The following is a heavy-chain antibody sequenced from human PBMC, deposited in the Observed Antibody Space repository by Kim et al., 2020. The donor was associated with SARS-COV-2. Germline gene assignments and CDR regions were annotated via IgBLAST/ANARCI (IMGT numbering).Heavy chain of an antibody. CDR2: IYHSGST. J-gene: IGHJ4*02. CDR1: GYSISSGYY. D-gene: IGHD3-3*01. V-gene: IGHV4-38-2*02. CDR3: ARTNGVWQRLNYFDY. Sequence: SETLSLTCTVSGYSISSGYYWGWIRQPPGKGLEWSGSIYHSGSTYYNPSLKSRVTISVDTSNNQFSLKLSSVTAADTAVYYCARTNGVWQRLNYFDYWGQGTLFTVSS.